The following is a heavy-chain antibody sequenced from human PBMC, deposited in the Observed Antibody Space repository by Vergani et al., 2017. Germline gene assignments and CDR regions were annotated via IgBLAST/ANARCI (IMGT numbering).Heavy chain of an antibody. Sequence: QVQLQQWGAGLLKPSETLSLTCAVYGGSFSGYYWSWIRQPPGKGLEWIGEINHSGSTNYNPSLKSRVTISVDTSKNQFSLKLSSVTAADTAVYYCARHAYYYDSSGYYFGYYYYYMDVWGKGTTVTVSS. V-gene: IGHV4-34*01. CDR2: INHSGST. CDR1: GGSFSGYY. J-gene: IGHJ6*03. D-gene: IGHD3-22*01. CDR3: ARHAYYYDSSGYYFGYYYYYMDV.